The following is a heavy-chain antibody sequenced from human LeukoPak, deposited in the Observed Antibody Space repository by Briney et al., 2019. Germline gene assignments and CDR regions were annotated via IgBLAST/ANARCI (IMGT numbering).Heavy chain of an antibody. CDR3: ARGRDSSGYYYDMDV. J-gene: IGHJ6*03. V-gene: IGHV4-59*12. CDR2: IYYSGST. CDR1: GGSINSYY. Sequence: SETLSLTCTVSGGSINSYYWSWIRQPPGKGLEWIGYIYYSGSTNYNPSLKSRVTISVDTSKNQFSLKLSSVTAADTAVYYCARGRDSSGYYYDMDVWGKGTTVTVSS. D-gene: IGHD3-22*01.